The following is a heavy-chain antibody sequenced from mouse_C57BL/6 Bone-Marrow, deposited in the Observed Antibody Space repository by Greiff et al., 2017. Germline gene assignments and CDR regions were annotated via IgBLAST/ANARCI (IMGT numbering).Heavy chain of an antibody. Sequence: QVQLQQSGAELAKPGASVKLSCKASGYTFTSYWMHWVKQRPGQGLEWIGYINPSSGYTTYNQKFKDKATLTAEKSSSTAYMQLSSLTYEDSAVYYCARERWLLPAMDYWGQGTSVTVSS. J-gene: IGHJ4*01. CDR1: GYTFTSYW. CDR2: INPSSGYT. CDR3: ARERWLLPAMDY. D-gene: IGHD2-3*01. V-gene: IGHV1-7*01.